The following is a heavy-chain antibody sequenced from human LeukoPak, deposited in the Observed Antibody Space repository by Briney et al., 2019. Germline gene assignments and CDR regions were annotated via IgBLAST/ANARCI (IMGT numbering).Heavy chain of an antibody. CDR1: GYRFTSYW. CDR2: IYPGDSDT. Sequence: GESLKISCKGSGYRFTSYWIGWVRQMPGKGLEWMGIIYPGDSDTRYGPSFQGQVTISADKSISTAYLQWSSLKASDTAMYYCARNGMAARTEDDYYYYYMDVWGKGTTVTVSS. D-gene: IGHD6-6*01. J-gene: IGHJ6*03. CDR3: ARNGMAARTEDDYYYYYMDV. V-gene: IGHV5-51*01.